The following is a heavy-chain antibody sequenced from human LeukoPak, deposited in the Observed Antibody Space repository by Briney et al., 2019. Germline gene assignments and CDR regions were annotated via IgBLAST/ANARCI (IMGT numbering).Heavy chain of an antibody. CDR2: IYYSGST. CDR3: ARGIVSPPSKSRYFDY. D-gene: IGHD2-15*01. V-gene: IGHV4-39*01. CDR1: GGSISSSSYY. Sequence: PSETLSLTCTVSGGSISSSSYYWGWIRQPPGKGLEWIGSIYYSGSTYYNPSLKSRVTISVDTSKNQFSLKLSSVTAADTAVYYCARGIVSPPSKSRYFDYWGQGTLVTVSS. J-gene: IGHJ4*02.